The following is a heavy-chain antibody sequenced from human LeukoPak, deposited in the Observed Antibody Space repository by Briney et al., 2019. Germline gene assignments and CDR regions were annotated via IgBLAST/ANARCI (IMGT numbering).Heavy chain of an antibody. V-gene: IGHV4-39*07. CDR1: GGSIRSSNYY. CDR3: AREGRDSYDSSGYSPDY. J-gene: IGHJ4*02. D-gene: IGHD3-22*01. Sequence: SETLSLTCTVSGGSIRSSNYYWGWIRQPPGKGLEWIGTLHYSGSTYYNPSLKSRVTISVDTSKNQFSLKLTSMTAADTAVYYCAREGRDSYDSSGYSPDYWGQGALVTVSS. CDR2: LHYSGST.